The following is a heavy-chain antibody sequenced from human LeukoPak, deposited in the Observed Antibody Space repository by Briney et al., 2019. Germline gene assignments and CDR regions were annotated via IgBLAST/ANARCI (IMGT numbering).Heavy chain of an antibody. D-gene: IGHD2-8*02. CDR1: GGSTSTKSNY. J-gene: IGHJ4*02. V-gene: IGHV4-39*02. CDR3: ARGLSYCDYSEY. CDR2: IYYNGNT. Sequence: SETLSLTCTVSGGSTSTKSNYGGWIRQSQGKGLEWIGSIYYNGNTYYNPSLKSRVTISVDTSKNLFSLNVTSVTAADRAVYYCARGLSYCDYSEYWGRGTLVPVSS.